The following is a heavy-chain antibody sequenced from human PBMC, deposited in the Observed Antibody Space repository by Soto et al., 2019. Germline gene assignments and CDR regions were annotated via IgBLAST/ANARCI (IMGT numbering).Heavy chain of an antibody. J-gene: IGHJ4*02. CDR1: GFTFDDYA. D-gene: IGHD6-19*01. CDR3: AKAKMAANVFDY. CDR2: ISWNSGSI. V-gene: IGHV3-9*01. Sequence: VQLVESGGGLVQPGRSLRLSCAASGFTFDDYAMHWVRQAPGKGLEWVSGISWNSGSIGYADSVKGRFTISRDNAKNSLYLQMNSLRAEDTALYYCAKAKMAANVFDYWGQGTLVTVSS.